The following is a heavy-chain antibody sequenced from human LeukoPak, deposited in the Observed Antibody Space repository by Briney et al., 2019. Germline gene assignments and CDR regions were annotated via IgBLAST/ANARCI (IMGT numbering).Heavy chain of an antibody. D-gene: IGHD3-10*01. CDR2: IYHSGST. J-gene: IGHJ5*02. V-gene: IGHV4-38-2*02. CDR1: GYSISSGYY. Sequence: PSETLSLPCTVSGYSISSGYYWGWIRQPPGKGLEWIGSIYHSGSTYYNPSLKTRVTISVDTSKNQFSLKLSSVTAADTAVYYCARVWFGELSNWFDPWGQGTLVTVSS. CDR3: ARVWFGELSNWFDP.